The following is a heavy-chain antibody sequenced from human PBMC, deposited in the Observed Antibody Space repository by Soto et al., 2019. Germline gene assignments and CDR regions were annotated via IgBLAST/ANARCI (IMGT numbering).Heavy chain of an antibody. J-gene: IGHJ6*01. Sequence: GGSLRLSCAASGFTFSSYAMKWVRQAPGKGLEWVSLIGESGTPTYYADSVKGRFTISRDNSGNTLFLEMYSLRAEDTAVYYCARYIPAVRSYVMDVWRQGPTVTVSS. CDR1: GFTFSSYA. CDR3: ARYIPAVRSYVMDV. D-gene: IGHD3-16*01. V-gene: IGHV3-23*01. CDR2: IGESGTPT.